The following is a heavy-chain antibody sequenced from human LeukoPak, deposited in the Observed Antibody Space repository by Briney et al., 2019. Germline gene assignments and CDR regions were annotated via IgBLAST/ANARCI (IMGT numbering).Heavy chain of an antibody. CDR3: VTRVKSTGDY. D-gene: IGHD1-1*01. CDR1: GFTFSNVW. CDR2: IKTKTDGGTT. V-gene: IGHV3-15*01. J-gene: IGHJ4*02. Sequence: GGSLRLSCEASGFTFSNVWMNWVRQAPGKGLEWIGRIKTKTDGGTTEYAAPVKGRFTISRDDPKNTVYLQMNSLKTEDTALYYCVTRVKSTGDYWGQGTLVTVSS.